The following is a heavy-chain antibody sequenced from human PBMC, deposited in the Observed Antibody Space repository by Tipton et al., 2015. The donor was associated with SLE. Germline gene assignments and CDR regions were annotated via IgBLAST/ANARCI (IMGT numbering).Heavy chain of an antibody. V-gene: IGHV4-38-2*01. Sequence: TLSLTCAVSGYSIGSGYYWGWIRQPPGKRLEWIGEVNHKGATNHNPSLKSRVSFSIDTSTNQFSLRLNSVTAADTAVYFCARQIPSLAASDLDMWGQGTLVVVSS. CDR1: GYSIGSGYY. J-gene: IGHJ3*02. CDR2: VNHKGAT. D-gene: IGHD6-13*01. CDR3: ARQIPSLAASDLDM.